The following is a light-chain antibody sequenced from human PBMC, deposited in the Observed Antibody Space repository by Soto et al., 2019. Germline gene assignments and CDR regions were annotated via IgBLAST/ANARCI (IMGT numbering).Light chain of an antibody. Sequence: QSALTQPPSVSGSPGQSGAISCTGTSSDVGGSNGVSWYQQPPGTAPKLMIYDVSNQPSGVPDRFSGSKSGNTASLTISGLHAEDEGDYYCSSYTSSSTYVFGTRTKLTVL. CDR1: SSDVGGSNG. J-gene: IGLJ1*01. V-gene: IGLV2-18*02. CDR3: SSYTSSSTYV. CDR2: DVS.